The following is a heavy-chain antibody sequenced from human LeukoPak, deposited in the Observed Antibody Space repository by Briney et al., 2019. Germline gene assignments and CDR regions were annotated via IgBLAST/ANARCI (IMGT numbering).Heavy chain of an antibody. CDR2: ISTSGEST. J-gene: IGHJ4*02. V-gene: IGHV3-23*01. CDR1: GFTFSSYG. CDR3: AKGSGNGYGSGPFDY. D-gene: IGHD3-10*01. Sequence: PGGSLRLSCAASGFTFSSYGMHWVRQAPGQGLEWVSAISTSGESTYYADSVRGHFTISRDNSKNTLYLQMNSLRAEDTAIYFCAKGSGNGYGSGPFDYWGQGTLVTVSS.